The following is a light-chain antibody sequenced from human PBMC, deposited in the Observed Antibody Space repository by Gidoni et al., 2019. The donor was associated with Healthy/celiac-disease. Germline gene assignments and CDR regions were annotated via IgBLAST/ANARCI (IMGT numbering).Light chain of an antibody. Sequence: EIVMTKSQDTLSVSPGERATLSCRASQSVSSNLAWYQQNPGQAPRLLIYGASTRATGIPARFSGSGSGTEFTLTLSSLQSEDFAVYYCQQYNNWPPAYTFGQGTKLEIK. CDR3: QQYNNWPPAYT. CDR2: GAS. CDR1: QSVSSN. V-gene: IGKV3-15*01. J-gene: IGKJ2*01.